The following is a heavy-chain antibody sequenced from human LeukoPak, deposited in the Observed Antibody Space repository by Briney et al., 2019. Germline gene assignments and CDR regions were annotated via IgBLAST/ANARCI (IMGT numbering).Heavy chain of an antibody. CDR3: AREVVAVNWFDP. D-gene: IGHD2-15*01. CDR2: IYYSGST. Sequence: SETLSPTCTVSGGSISSYYWSWIRQPPGKGLEWIGYIYYSGSTNYNPSLKSRVTISVDTSKNQFSLKLSSVTAADTAVYYCAREVVAVNWFDPWGQGTLVTVSS. J-gene: IGHJ5*02. CDR1: GGSISSYY. V-gene: IGHV4-59*12.